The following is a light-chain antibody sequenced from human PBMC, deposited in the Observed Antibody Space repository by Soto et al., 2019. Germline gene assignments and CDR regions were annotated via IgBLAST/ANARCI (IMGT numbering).Light chain of an antibody. CDR3: KLYDNLILT. V-gene: IGKV1-33*01. J-gene: IGKJ4*01. CDR1: QDIRNY. Sequence: DIQMTQSPSSLSASVGDRVTITCQASQDIRNYLNWYQQKPGKAHKLLIYDAYNLETGVQSRFSGSGSGTDFTFTIRSLQPEDIATYYCKLYDNLILTVGGGTKVDI. CDR2: DAY.